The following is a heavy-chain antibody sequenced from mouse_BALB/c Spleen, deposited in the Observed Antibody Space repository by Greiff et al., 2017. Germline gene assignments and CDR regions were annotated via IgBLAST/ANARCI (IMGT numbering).Heavy chain of an antibody. D-gene: IGHD3-3*01. J-gene: IGHJ4*01. CDR3: ARYEGDGYAMDD. CDR1: GDSITSGY. Sequence: EVKLVESGPSLVKPSQTLSLTCSVTGDSITSGYWNWIRKFPGNKLEYMGYISYSGSTYYNPSLKSRISITRDTSKNQYYLQLNSVTTEDTATYYCARYEGDGYAMDDWGQGTSVTVSS. CDR2: ISYSGST. V-gene: IGHV3-8*02.